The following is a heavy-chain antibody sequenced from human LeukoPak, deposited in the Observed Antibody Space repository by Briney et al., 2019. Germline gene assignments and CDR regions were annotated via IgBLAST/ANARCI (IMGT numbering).Heavy chain of an antibody. J-gene: IGHJ4*02. V-gene: IGHV3-33*01. CDR3: ARGYRTVDY. Sequence: GGSLRLSCAASGFTFSNYGMHWVRQAPGKGLEWVAVIWYDGSNKYYVDSVKGRFTIPGDNSKNTLYLQMNSLRAEDTAVYYCARGYRTVDYWGQGTLVTVSS. CDR2: IWYDGSNK. CDR1: GFTFSNYG. D-gene: IGHD2-2*02.